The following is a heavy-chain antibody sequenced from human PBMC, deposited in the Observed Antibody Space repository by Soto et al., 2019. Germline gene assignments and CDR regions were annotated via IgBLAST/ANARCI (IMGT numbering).Heavy chain of an antibody. CDR1: GGSISSSSYY. J-gene: IGHJ4*02. D-gene: IGHD5-12*01. V-gene: IGHV4-39*07. Sequence: SETLSLTCTVSGGSISSSSYYWGWIRQPPGKGLEWIGSIYYSGSTYYNPSLKSRVTISVDTSKNQFSLKLSSVTAADTAVYYCASRLGIGRGWLTPDYWGQGTLVTVSS. CDR2: IYYSGST. CDR3: ASRLGIGRGWLTPDY.